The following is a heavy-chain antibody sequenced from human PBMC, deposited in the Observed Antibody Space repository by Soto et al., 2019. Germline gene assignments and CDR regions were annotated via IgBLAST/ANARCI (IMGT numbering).Heavy chain of an antibody. CDR2: IYYSGST. V-gene: IGHV4-61*01. Sequence: PSETLSLTCPVSGGSVSSGSYYWSWIRQPPGKGLEWIGYIYYSGSTNYNPSLKSRVTISVDTSKNQFSLKLSSVTAADTAVYYCARASSLELDFDYWGQGTLVTVSS. CDR1: GGSVSSGSYY. CDR3: ARASSLELDFDY. D-gene: IGHD1-7*01. J-gene: IGHJ4*02.